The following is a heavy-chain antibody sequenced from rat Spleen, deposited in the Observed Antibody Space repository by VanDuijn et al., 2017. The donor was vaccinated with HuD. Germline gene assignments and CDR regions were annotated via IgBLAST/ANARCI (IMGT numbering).Heavy chain of an antibody. J-gene: IGHJ2*01. CDR2: INTDGGST. D-gene: IGHD1-9*01. Sequence: EVQLVETGGGLVQPGRSLKLSCVASGFTFSNYWMYWIRQAPGKGLEWVSSINTDGGSTSYLDSVKGRFTISRDNAKSTLYLQMDSLRSEDTATYYCVRHGYTRYYFDYWGQGVMVTVSS. CDR1: GFTFSNYW. CDR3: VRHGYTRYYFDY. V-gene: IGHV5-58*01.